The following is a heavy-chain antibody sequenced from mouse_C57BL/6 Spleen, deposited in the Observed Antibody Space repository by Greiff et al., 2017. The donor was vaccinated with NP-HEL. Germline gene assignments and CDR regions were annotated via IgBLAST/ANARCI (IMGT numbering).Heavy chain of an antibody. CDR2: ISSGGDYI. CDR3: TREPLITTVVATDAMDY. CDR1: GFTFSSYA. J-gene: IGHJ4*01. Sequence: EVMLVESGEGLVKPGGSLKLSCAASGFTFSSYAMSWVRQTPEKRLEWVAYISSGGDYIYYADTVKGRFTISRDNARNTLYLQMSSLKSEDTAMYYCTREPLITTVVATDAMDYWGQGTSVTVSS. V-gene: IGHV5-9-1*02. D-gene: IGHD1-1*01.